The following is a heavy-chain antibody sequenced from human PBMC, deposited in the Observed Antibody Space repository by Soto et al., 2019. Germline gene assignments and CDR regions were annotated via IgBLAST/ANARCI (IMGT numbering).Heavy chain of an antibody. J-gene: IGHJ4*02. V-gene: IGHV3-23*01. Sequence: EVQLLESGGGLVQPGGSLRLSCAASGFTFSSYAMSWVRQAPGKGLEWVSAISGSGGSTYYADSVKGRFTISRDNSKNTLYLQMNSLRAEDTAVYYGAKEGGDSSGYYSRPFDYWGQGTLVTVSS. D-gene: IGHD3-22*01. CDR1: GFTFSSYA. CDR2: ISGSGGST. CDR3: AKEGGDSSGYYSRPFDY.